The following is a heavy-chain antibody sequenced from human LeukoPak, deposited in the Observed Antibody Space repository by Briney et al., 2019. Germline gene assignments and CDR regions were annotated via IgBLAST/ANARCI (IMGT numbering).Heavy chain of an antibody. Sequence: GGSLRLSCAASGFTFSNYWMNWVRQAPGKGLEWVANIKQDGSEKFYMDSVKGRFTISRDNSKNTLYLQMNSLRAEDTAVYYCAKDHRSSWYVYYFDYWGQGTLVTVSS. J-gene: IGHJ4*02. D-gene: IGHD6-13*01. CDR3: AKDHRSSWYVYYFDY. CDR2: IKQDGSEK. V-gene: IGHV3-7*03. CDR1: GFTFSNYW.